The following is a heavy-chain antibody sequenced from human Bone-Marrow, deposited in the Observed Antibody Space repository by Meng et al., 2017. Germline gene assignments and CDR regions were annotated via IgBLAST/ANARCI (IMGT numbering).Heavy chain of an antibody. CDR1: GFTFSSYE. CDR2: ITTSGSTI. Sequence: GGSLRLSCAASGFTFSSYEMNWVRQAPGQGLEWVSYITTSGSTIYYADSVKGRVTITRDNAKTSLYLQMNSLRAEDTAVYYCVRGGRDCYNYFSYWGQGTLVTVSS. CDR3: VRGGRDCYNYFSY. D-gene: IGHD5-24*01. J-gene: IGHJ4*02. V-gene: IGHV3-48*03.